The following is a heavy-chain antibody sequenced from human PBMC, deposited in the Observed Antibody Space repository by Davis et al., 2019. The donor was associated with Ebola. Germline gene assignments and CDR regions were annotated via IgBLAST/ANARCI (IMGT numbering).Heavy chain of an antibody. CDR3: AKGGVLRFLEWLLYVY. Sequence: SLKISCAASGFTFDDYAMHWVRQAPGKGLEWVSGISWNSGSIGYADSVKGRFTISRDNSKNTLYLQMNSLRAEDTAVYYCAKGGVLRFLEWLLYVYWGQGTLVTVSS. J-gene: IGHJ4*02. V-gene: IGHV3-9*01. CDR1: GFTFDDYA. CDR2: ISWNSGSI. D-gene: IGHD3-3*01.